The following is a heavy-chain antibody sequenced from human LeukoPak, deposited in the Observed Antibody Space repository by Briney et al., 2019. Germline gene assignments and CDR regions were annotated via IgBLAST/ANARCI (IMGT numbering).Heavy chain of an antibody. CDR2: ISWNSGSI. CDR3: AKDHRLLLTNWFDP. V-gene: IGHV3-9*01. J-gene: IGHJ5*02. Sequence: GGSLRLSCAASGFTFDDYAMHWVRHAPGKGLEWVSGISWNSGSIGYADSVKGRFTISRDNAKNSLYLQMNSLRAEDTALYYCAKDHRLLLTNWFDPWGQGTLVTVSS. CDR1: GFTFDDYA. D-gene: IGHD3-22*01.